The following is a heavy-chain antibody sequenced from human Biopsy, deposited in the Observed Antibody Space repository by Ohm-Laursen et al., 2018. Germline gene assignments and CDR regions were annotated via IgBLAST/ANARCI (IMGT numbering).Heavy chain of an antibody. Sequence: GTLSLTCTVSGGSISGSSWSWIRQAPGRGLEWVGYFSYSGSTSNNPSLKSRITISVDTSKNQISLKVTSVTAADAAVYYCAKHGSGWTGDDALHIWGQGTMVTVSS. CDR2: FSYSGST. CDR1: GGSISGSS. V-gene: IGHV4-59*08. CDR3: AKHGSGWTGDDALHI. D-gene: IGHD6-19*01. J-gene: IGHJ3*02.